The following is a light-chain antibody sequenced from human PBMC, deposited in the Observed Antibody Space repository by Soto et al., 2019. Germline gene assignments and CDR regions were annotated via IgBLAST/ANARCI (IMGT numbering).Light chain of an antibody. CDR2: DVS. J-gene: IGLJ1*01. V-gene: IGLV2-14*01. CDR1: SSDVGGYHY. CDR3: SSYTSSSTLV. Sequence: QSALTQPAWVSGSPGQSITISCTGTSSDVGGYHYVSWYQQHPGKAPKLMIYDVSNRPSGVSNRFSGSKSGNTASLTISGLQAEDEADYYCSSYTSSSTLVFGTGTKLTVL.